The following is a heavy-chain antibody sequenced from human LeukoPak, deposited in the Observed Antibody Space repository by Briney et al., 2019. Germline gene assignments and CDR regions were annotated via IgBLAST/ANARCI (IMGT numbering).Heavy chain of an antibody. J-gene: IGHJ4*02. CDR2: IWNDATNK. CDR1: GFTFSSYG. V-gene: IGHV3-33*01. Sequence: GGSLRLSCAASGFTFSSYGVHWVRQAPGKGLEWVTVIWNDATNKYYGDSVKGRFTISKDNSRNTLNLQMDSLRAKDTAVYYCARWGSGGLTLDYWGQGTLVTVSS. D-gene: IGHD3-10*01. CDR3: ARWGSGGLTLDY.